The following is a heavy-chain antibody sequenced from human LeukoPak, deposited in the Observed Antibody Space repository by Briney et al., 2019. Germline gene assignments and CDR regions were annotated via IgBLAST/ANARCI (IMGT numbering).Heavy chain of an antibody. CDR1: GFTFNRYS. D-gene: IGHD5-12*01. J-gene: IGHJ4*02. CDR2: ISDDGNSK. V-gene: IGHV3-30-3*01. CDR3: ARTYRYSGWKYFDY. Sequence: GGSLRLSCAASGFTFNRYSFHWVRQAPGKGLEWVAVISDDGNSKYYVDSVKGRFTISRDNSKNTLYLQMNSLRTEDTAMYYCARTYRYSGWKYFDYWGQGTLVTVSS.